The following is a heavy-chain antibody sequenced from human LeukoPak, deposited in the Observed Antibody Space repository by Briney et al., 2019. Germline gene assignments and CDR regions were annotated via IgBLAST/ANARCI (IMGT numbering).Heavy chain of an antibody. CDR3: AVQAYCGSTSCHQQNFDY. CDR1: GGSFSGYY. V-gene: IGHV4-34*01. CDR2: INHSGST. D-gene: IGHD2-2*01. Sequence: SETLSLTCAVYGGSFSGYYWSWIRQPPGKGLEWIGEINHSGSTNYNPSLKSRVTISVDTSKNQFSLKLSSVTAADTAVYYCAVQAYCGSTSCHQQNFDYWGQGTLVTVSS. J-gene: IGHJ4*02.